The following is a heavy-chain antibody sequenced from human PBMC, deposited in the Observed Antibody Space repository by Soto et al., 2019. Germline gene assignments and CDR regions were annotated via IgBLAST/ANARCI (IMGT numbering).Heavy chain of an antibody. CDR2: FDPEDGET. Sequence: GASVKLSCKVSGYTLTELSMHWLRQAPGKGLEWMGGFDPEDGETIDAQKFQGRVPMTEETSTEPAYMELSSRRSEDTAVYYCETVVPSYFQYWGQGTLVTVSS. CDR3: ETVVPSYFQY. J-gene: IGHJ1*01. V-gene: IGHV1-24*01. D-gene: IGHD1-26*01. CDR1: GYTLTELS.